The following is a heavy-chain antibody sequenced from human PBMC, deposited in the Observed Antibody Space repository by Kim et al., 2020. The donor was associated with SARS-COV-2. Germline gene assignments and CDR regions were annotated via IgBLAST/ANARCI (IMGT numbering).Heavy chain of an antibody. CDR1: GFSFSASW. D-gene: IGHD3-3*01. V-gene: IGHV3-7*03. J-gene: IGHJ4*02. Sequence: GGSLRLSCAASGFSFSASWMTWVRQAPGKGLEWVATIKSDGSEKYYVDSVRGRFTISRDNSKNSLYLQMDGLRAEDTGMFYCARQSWTGSDRVDYWGQGTLVTVSS. CDR2: IKSDGSEK. CDR3: ARQSWTGSDRVDY.